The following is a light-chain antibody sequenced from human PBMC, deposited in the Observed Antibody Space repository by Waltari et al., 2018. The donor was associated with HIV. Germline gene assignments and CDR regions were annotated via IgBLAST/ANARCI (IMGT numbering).Light chain of an antibody. J-gene: IGKJ1*01. CDR3: HQYSSSYQT. Sequence: ENVLTQSPGTLSLSPGDTATLSCRATQSVTTNFLAWYQQKPGQAPRLLIYGGSNSATGIPDRFSGSGSGTDFTLTISRLEPEDFAVYYCHQYSSSYQTFGQGTKVEI. V-gene: IGKV3-20*01. CDR2: GGS. CDR1: QSVTTNF.